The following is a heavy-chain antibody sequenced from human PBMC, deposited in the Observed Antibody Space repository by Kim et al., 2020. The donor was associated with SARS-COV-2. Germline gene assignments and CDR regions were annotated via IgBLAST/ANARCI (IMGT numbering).Heavy chain of an antibody. J-gene: IGHJ4*02. CDR3: ARAAARLVGFDY. V-gene: IGHV5-51*01. Sequence: SYSPSFQGQVTISADKSINTAYLQWRSLKASDTAIYYCARAAARLVGFDYWGQGTLVTVSS. D-gene: IGHD6-6*01.